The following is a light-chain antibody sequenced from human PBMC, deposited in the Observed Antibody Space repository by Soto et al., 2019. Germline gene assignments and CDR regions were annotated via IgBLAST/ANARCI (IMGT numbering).Light chain of an antibody. V-gene: IGLV2-11*01. CDR2: DVS. CDR1: SSDVGTYNY. Sequence: QSVLTQPRSVSGSPGQSVTISCTGTSSDVGTYNYVSWYQQYPGKAPKLMISDVSERPSGVPDRFSGSESGNTASLTISGLQAEDEADYYCCSYAGSYAFVVFGGGTKLTVL. CDR3: CSYAGSYAFVV. J-gene: IGLJ2*01.